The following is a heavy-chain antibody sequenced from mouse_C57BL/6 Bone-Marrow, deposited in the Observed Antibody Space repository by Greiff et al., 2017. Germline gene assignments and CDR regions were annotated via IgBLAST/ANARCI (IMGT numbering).Heavy chain of an antibody. CDR2: ISNLAYSI. CDR1: GFTFSDYG. D-gene: IGHD2-5*01. Sequence: VQGVESGGGLVQPGGSLKLSCAASGFTFSDYGMAWVRQAPRKGPEWVAFISNLAYSIYYADTVTGRFTISRENAKNTLYLEMSSLRSEDTAMYYCARPYYSNYGGYFDVWGTGTTVTVSS. J-gene: IGHJ1*03. CDR3: ARPYYSNYGGYFDV. V-gene: IGHV5-15*01.